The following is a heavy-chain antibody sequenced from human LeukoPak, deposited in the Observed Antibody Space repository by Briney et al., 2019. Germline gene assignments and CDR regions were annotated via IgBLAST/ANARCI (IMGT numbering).Heavy chain of an antibody. CDR3: ARSSSSWLNYDS. CDR2: ISYDGNNE. Sequence: PLGSPRLSCAASGFTFTTYAMHWXRQAPGKGLKWVAVISYDGNNEYYADSVKGRFTISRDNSKNTLYLQMNSLRAEDSAVYWCARSSSSWLNYDSWGQGTLVTVSS. D-gene: IGHD6-13*01. CDR1: GFTFTTYA. V-gene: IGHV3-30-3*01. J-gene: IGHJ4*02.